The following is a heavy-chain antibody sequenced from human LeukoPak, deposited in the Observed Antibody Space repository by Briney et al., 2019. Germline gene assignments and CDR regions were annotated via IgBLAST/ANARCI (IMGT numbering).Heavy chain of an antibody. D-gene: IGHD2-15*01. CDR3: AREPRMVVHFDY. CDR2: ISSSGSTI. V-gene: IGHV3-48*03. CDR1: GFTFSSYE. J-gene: IGHJ4*02. Sequence: QPGGSLRLSCAASGFTFSSYEMNWVRQAPGKGLEWVSYISSSGSTIYYADSVKGRFTTSRDNAKNSLYLQMNSLRAEDTAVYYCAREPRMVVHFDYWGQGTLVTVSS.